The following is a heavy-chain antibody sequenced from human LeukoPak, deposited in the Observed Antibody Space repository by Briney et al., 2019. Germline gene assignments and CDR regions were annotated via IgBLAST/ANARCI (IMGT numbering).Heavy chain of an antibody. CDR1: GFTFSNSA. CDR2: ISGSVDRT. D-gene: IGHD4-17*01. V-gene: IGHV3-23*01. J-gene: IGHJ6*02. Sequence: QTGGSLRLSCAASGFTFSNSAMSWVRQAPGKGLEWVSAISGSVDRTYYADSVKGRFAISRDNSKNTLYLQMNSLTADDTAVFYCARETGYGDYKGGYGMDVWGQGTTVTVSS. CDR3: ARETGYGDYKGGYGMDV.